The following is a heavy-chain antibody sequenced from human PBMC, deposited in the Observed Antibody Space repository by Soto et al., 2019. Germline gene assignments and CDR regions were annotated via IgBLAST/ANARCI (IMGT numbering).Heavy chain of an antibody. CDR3: ARGVGGWPFDY. D-gene: IGHD6-19*01. CDR2: ISSSSSTI. J-gene: IGHJ4*02. V-gene: IGHV3-48*01. Sequence: PGGSLRLSCAASGFTFSSYSMNWVRQAPGKGLEWVSYISSSSSTIYYADSVKGRFTISRDNAKNSLYLQMNSLRAEDTAVYYCARGVGGWPFDYWGQGTLVTVS. CDR1: GFTFSSYS.